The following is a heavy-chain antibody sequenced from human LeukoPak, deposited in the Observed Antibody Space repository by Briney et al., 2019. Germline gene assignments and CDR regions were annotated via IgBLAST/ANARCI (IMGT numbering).Heavy chain of an antibody. Sequence: GGSLRLSCAASGFTFSNHGMHWVRQAPGKGLEWVAFRRYDGSNKYYADSGKGRFTISRDNSKTTLYLQINSLRAEDTAVYYCAKGHYSGWSSFDYWGQGTLVTVSS. V-gene: IGHV3-30*02. CDR1: GFTFSNHG. J-gene: IGHJ4*02. D-gene: IGHD6-19*01. CDR2: RRYDGSNK. CDR3: AKGHYSGWSSFDY.